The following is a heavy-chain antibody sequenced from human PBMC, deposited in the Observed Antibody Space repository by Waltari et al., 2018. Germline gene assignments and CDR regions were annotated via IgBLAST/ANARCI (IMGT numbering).Heavy chain of an antibody. J-gene: IGHJ5*02. Sequence: QVQLQESGPGLVKPSETLSLTCTVSGGSISSHYWSWIRQPPGKGLEWIGYIYYSGSTNYNPSHKSRVTISVDTSKNQFSLKRSAVTAADTAVYYCARTYTIIIAARPLWFDPWGQGTLVTVSS. CDR2: IYYSGST. CDR1: GGSISSHY. D-gene: IGHD6-6*01. CDR3: ARTYTIIIAARPLWFDP. V-gene: IGHV4-59*11.